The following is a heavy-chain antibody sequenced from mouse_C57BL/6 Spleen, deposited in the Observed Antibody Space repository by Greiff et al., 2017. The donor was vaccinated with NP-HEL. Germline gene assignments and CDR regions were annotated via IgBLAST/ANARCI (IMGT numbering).Heavy chain of an antibody. CDR2: IYPGDGDT. CDR1: GYAFSSYW. D-gene: IGHD2-5*01. J-gene: IGHJ1*03. Sequence: QVQLQQSGAELVKPGASVKISCKASGYAFSSYWMNWVKQRPGKGLEWIGQIYPGDGDTNYNGKFKGKATLTADKSSSTAYMQLSSLTSEDSAVYFCARGGDYSNYGYFDVWGTGTTVTVSS. CDR3: ARGGDYSNYGYFDV. V-gene: IGHV1-80*01.